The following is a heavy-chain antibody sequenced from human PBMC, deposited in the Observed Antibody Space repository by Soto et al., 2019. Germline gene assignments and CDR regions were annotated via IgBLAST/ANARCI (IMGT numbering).Heavy chain of an antibody. J-gene: IGHJ4*02. CDR3: ATVSSIAARWYYFDY. CDR1: GYTFTSYG. Sequence: XSVKVSCKASGYTFTSYGISWVRQAPGQGLEWMGWISAYNGNTNYAQKLQGRVTMTTDTSTSTAYMELRSLRSDDTAVYYCATVSSIAARWYYFDYWGQGTLVTVSS. V-gene: IGHV1-18*01. D-gene: IGHD6-6*01. CDR2: ISAYNGNT.